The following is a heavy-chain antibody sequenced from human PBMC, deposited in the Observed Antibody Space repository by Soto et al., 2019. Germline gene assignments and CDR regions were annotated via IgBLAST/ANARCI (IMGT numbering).Heavy chain of an antibody. D-gene: IGHD6-13*01. CDR3: ARGGLAAAGKDY. CDR1: GFTFSSYG. V-gene: IGHV3-33*01. CDR2: IWYDGSNK. J-gene: IGHJ4*02. Sequence: PGGSLRLSCAASGFTFSSYGMHWVRQAPGKGLEWVAVIWYDGSNKYYADSVKGRFTISRDNSKNTLYLQMNSLRAEDTAVYYCARGGLAAAGKDYWGQGTLVTVSS.